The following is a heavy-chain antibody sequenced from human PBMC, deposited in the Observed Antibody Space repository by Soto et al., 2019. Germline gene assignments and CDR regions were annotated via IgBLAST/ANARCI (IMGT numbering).Heavy chain of an antibody. D-gene: IGHD3-16*01. CDR1: GGSISSTSYY. V-gene: IGHV4-39*01. J-gene: IGHJ3*02. CDR2: IYYRGNT. CDR3: AVTPKEYIWGSYMVAFDI. Sequence: QLQLQESGPGLVKPSETLSLTCTVSGGSISSTSYYWGWIRQPPGKGLEWIGSIYYRGNTYYNPPLQRRLTISVDTSKNQVSLKPNSVTAADTAVYFCAVTPKEYIWGSYMVAFDIWGQGTMVTASS.